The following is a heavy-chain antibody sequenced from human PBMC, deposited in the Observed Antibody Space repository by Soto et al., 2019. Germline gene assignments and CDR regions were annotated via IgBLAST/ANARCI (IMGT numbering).Heavy chain of an antibody. CDR3: ARLPRYGSGTYPEF. D-gene: IGHD3-10*01. Sequence: QLHLQESGPGLVKPSETLSLTCTVSGGSISGSGGLWGWIRQPPGKGLESIGTIYHNGNTYYDPSLWSRVTMPVDTSKNEFSLNLNSLTAADTAVYYCARLPRYGSGTYPEFWGQGTLVTVSS. V-gene: IGHV4-39*01. CDR2: IYHNGNT. J-gene: IGHJ4*02. CDR1: GGSISGSGGL.